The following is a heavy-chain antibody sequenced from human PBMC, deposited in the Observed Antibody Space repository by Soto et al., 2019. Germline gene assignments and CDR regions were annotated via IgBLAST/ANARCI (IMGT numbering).Heavy chain of an antibody. Sequence: EVQLVETGGGLIQPGGSLRLSCAASGFTVSNNYMSWVRQAPGKGLEWVSIIYGGGATYYADSVKGRFTISRDISKNTLYLQMNSLRAEDTAVYYWARGADDYGDRVDYWGQGTLVTVSS. D-gene: IGHD4-17*01. V-gene: IGHV3-53*02. CDR3: ARGADDYGDRVDY. CDR2: IYGGGAT. CDR1: GFTVSNNY. J-gene: IGHJ4*02.